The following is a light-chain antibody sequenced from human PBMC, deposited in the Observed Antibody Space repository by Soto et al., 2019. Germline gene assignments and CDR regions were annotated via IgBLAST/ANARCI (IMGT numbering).Light chain of an antibody. J-gene: IGKJ3*01. CDR1: QSISSY. CDR3: QQYSNWPIT. Sequence: EIVLTQSPTTLSLSAGERATLSCRASQSISSYLAWYQHKPGQAPRLLIYDAAYRAPGIPARFSGSGSGTDFTLTISSLQSEDFAVYYCQQYSNWPITFGPGTKVDIK. V-gene: IGKV3-11*01. CDR2: DAA.